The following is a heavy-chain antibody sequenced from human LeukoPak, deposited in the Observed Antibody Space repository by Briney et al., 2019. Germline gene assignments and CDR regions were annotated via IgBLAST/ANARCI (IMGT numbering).Heavy chain of an antibody. CDR3: AKDLAGRTDY. CDR1: AFTFSTYG. V-gene: IGHV3-23*01. Sequence: PGGSLRLSCAASAFTFSTYGMSWVRQAPGKGLEWVSHISASGRITYYADSVKGRFTISRDNSKNTLYLQMNSLRAEDTAVYYCAKDLAGRTDYWGQGTLVTVSS. CDR2: ISASGRIT. J-gene: IGHJ4*02.